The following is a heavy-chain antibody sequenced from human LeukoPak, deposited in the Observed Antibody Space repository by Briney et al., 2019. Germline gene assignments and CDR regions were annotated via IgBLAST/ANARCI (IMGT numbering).Heavy chain of an antibody. Sequence: SETLSLTCTVSGGSIRSSSYYWGWIRQPPGTGLEWIGSIYYSGSTYYNPSLKSRVTISVDTSKNQFSLKLSSVTAADTAVYYCASHLRRFCSSTSCYSGYYYYGMDVWGQGTTVTVSS. CDR1: GGSIRSSSYY. CDR3: ASHLRRFCSSTSCYSGYYYYGMDV. CDR2: IYYSGST. J-gene: IGHJ6*02. D-gene: IGHD2-2*02. V-gene: IGHV4-39*01.